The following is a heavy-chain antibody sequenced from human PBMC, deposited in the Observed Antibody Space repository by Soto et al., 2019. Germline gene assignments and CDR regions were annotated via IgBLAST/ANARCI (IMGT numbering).Heavy chain of an antibody. CDR2: INHSGST. CDR3: ARLHGYCISSSCHGHYAMDV. D-gene: IGHD2-2*01. V-gene: IGHV4-34*01. J-gene: IGHJ6*02. Sequence: SETLSLTCAVYGGSFSGYYWSWIRQPPGKGLEWIGEINHSGSTNYNPSLKSRVTISVDTSKNQFSLKLSSVTAADTAVYYCARLHGYCISSSCHGHYAMDVWGQGTTVTVSS. CDR1: GGSFSGYY.